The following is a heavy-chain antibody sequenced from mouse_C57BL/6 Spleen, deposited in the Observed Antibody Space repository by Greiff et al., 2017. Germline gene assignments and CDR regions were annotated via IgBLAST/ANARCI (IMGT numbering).Heavy chain of an antibody. Sequence: QVQLQQPGAELVRPGSSVKLSCKASGYTFTSYWMDWVKQRPGQGLEWIGNIYPSDSETHYNQKFKDKATLTVDKSSSTAYMQLSSLTSEDSAVYYGARWGDAYAMDYWGQGTSVTGSS. D-gene: IGHD3-3*01. CDR1: GYTFTSYW. V-gene: IGHV1-61*01. J-gene: IGHJ4*01. CDR3: ARWGDAYAMDY. CDR2: IYPSDSET.